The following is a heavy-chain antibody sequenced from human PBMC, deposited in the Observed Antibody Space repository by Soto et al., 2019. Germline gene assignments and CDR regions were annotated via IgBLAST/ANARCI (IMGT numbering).Heavy chain of an antibody. Sequence: TLSLTCTVSGCSISSGDYYWIWIRQPPGKGLEWIGYIYYSGSTYYNPSLKSRVTISVDTSKNQFSLKLSSVTAADTAVYYCASSGYCSSTSCYLAFDPWGQGTLVTVSS. D-gene: IGHD2-2*01. CDR2: IYYSGST. CDR1: GCSISSGDYY. J-gene: IGHJ5*02. CDR3: ASSGYCSSTSCYLAFDP. V-gene: IGHV4-30-4*01.